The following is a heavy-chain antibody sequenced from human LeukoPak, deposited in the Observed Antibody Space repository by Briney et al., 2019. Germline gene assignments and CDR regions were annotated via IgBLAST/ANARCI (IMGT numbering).Heavy chain of an antibody. CDR1: GFTFSNFD. V-gene: IGHV3-30*03. CDR2: ISHDGSNK. J-gene: IGHJ6*02. Sequence: GRSLRLSCAASGFTFSNFDMHWVRQAPGEGLEWVAVISHDGSNKFYVDSVKGRFTISRDNSQNTLHLQMNRLRGEDTAVYYCARGGYYAMDVWGQGTTVTVSS. CDR3: ARGGYYAMDV.